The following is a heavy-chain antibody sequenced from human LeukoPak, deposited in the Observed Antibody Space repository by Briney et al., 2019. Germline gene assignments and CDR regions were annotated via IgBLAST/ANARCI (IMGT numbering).Heavy chain of an antibody. D-gene: IGHD6-19*01. J-gene: IGHJ6*02. V-gene: IGHV3-30*18. CDR1: GFTFSSYG. CDR3: AKDGSKQWPIFYYYGMDV. Sequence: GRSLRLSCAASGFTFSSYGMHWVRQAPGKALEWVAVISYDGSNKYYADSVKGRFTISRDNSKNTLYLQMNSLRAEDTAVYYCAKDGSKQWPIFYYYGMDVWGQGTTVTVSS. CDR2: ISYDGSNK.